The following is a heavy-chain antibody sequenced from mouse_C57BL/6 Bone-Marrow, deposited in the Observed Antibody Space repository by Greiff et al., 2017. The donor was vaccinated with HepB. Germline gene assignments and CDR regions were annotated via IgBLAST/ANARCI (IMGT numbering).Heavy chain of an antibody. CDR3: FYYDLAFFAY. Sequence: VQLQQSGPVLVKPGASVKMSCKASGYTFTDYYMNWVKQSHGKSLEWIGVINPYNGGTSYNQKFKGKATLTVDKSSSTAYMELNSLTSEDSAVYYCFYYDLAFFAYWGQGTLVTVSA. D-gene: IGHD2-4*01. V-gene: IGHV1-19*01. CDR1: GYTFTDYY. J-gene: IGHJ3*01. CDR2: INPYNGGT.